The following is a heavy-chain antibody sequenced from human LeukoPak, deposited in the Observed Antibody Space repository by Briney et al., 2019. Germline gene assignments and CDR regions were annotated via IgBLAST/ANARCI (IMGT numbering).Heavy chain of an antibody. Sequence: SETLSLTCSVSGYSIRTRSYYWGWIRRSPGKGLEWIGSIYSDGTTYSNPSLESRVTLSMDPSKNHFSLKMRSVTADDTAMYYCARESRKWELDYWGQGTLVTVSS. CDR1: GYSIRTRSYY. CDR3: ARESRKWELDY. D-gene: IGHD1-26*01. CDR2: IYSDGTT. V-gene: IGHV4-39*07. J-gene: IGHJ4*02.